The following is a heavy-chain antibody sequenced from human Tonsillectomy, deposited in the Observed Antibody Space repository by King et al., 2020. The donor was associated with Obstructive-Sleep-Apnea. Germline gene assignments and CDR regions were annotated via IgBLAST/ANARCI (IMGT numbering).Heavy chain of an antibody. V-gene: IGHV3-23*04. CDR1: GFTFSSYA. J-gene: IGHJ4*02. CDR3: SKGGSNWDY. CDR2: ITSSGGST. D-gene: IGHD1-20*01. Sequence: VQLVESGGGLVQPGGSLRLSCAASGFTFSSYAMSWVRQAPGKGLEWVSAITSSGGSTYYADSVKGRFSISRDNSKNTLYLQMNSLRAEDTAVNYWSKGGSNWDYWGQGTLVTVSS.